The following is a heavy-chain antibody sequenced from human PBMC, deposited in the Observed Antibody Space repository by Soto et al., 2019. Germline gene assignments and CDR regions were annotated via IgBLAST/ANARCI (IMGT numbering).Heavy chain of an antibody. CDR2: IIPIFGTA. D-gene: IGHD3-22*01. Sequence: SVKVSCKASGGTFSSYAISWVRHAPGQGXEWMGGIIPIFGTANYAQKFQGRVTITADESTSTAYMELSSLRSEDTAVYYCASPRRSPYYYDSSGYYYIRTLDYWGQGTLVTVSS. CDR1: GGTFSSYA. V-gene: IGHV1-69*13. J-gene: IGHJ4*02. CDR3: ASPRRSPYYYDSSGYYYIRTLDY.